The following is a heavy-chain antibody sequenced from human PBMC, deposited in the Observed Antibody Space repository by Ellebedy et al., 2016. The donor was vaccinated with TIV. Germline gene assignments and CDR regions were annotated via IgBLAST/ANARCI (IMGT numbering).Heavy chain of an antibody. D-gene: IGHD3-16*01. V-gene: IGHV3-43*01. CDR1: GFTFDDYI. Sequence: GGSLRLSXAASGFTFDDYIMHWVRQAPGKGLQWVSLITWDGGRTNYADSVKGRFTISRDNGKNSLYLQMNSLRTEDTALYYCVRDEGGRGGYFDYWGQGTLVTVSS. CDR3: VRDEGGRGGYFDY. CDR2: ITWDGGRT. J-gene: IGHJ4*02.